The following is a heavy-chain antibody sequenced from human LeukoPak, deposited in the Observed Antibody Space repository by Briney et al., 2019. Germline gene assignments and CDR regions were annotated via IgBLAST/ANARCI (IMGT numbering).Heavy chain of an antibody. CDR3: ARYSVSYSSSWHYYFDY. CDR2: ISTYNGNT. V-gene: IGHV1-18*01. J-gene: IGHJ4*02. Sequence: ASVKVSCKASGYRLTSSGISWVRQAPGQGLEWMGWISTYNGNTNYAQKFQDRVTMTTDTSTSTAYMELRSLRSDDTAVYYCARYSVSYSSSWHYYFDYWGQGTLVTVSS. D-gene: IGHD6-13*01. CDR1: GYRLTSSG.